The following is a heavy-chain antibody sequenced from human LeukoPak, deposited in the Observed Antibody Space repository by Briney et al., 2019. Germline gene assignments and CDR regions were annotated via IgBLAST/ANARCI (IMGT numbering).Heavy chain of an antibody. D-gene: IGHD6-19*01. Sequence: KSGGSLRFSYAASGFTFSSFNMSWVRQAPGKGLEWVSSISSTSSLIWYADSLKGRFTISRENAKNSLFLQMDSLRVEDTAVYYCTRYSSCWNYYWGQVTLVTVSS. V-gene: IGHV3-21*01. J-gene: IGHJ4*02. CDR3: TRYSSCWNYY. CDR2: ISSTSSLI. CDR1: GFTFSSFN.